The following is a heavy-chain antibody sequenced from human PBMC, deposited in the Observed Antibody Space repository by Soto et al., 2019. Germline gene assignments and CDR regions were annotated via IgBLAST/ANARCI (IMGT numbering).Heavy chain of an antibody. J-gene: IGHJ5*02. Sequence: PSETLSLTCTVSGGSISSGGYYWYWIRQHPGKGLEWVGYIYHSGSTYYNPSLKSRVTISVDTSKNQFSLKLSSVTAADTAVYYCARAKAPLYSSSWYWFDPWGQGTLVTVSS. D-gene: IGHD6-13*01. CDR3: ARAKAPLYSSSWYWFDP. V-gene: IGHV4-31*03. CDR2: IYHSGST. CDR1: GGSISSGGYY.